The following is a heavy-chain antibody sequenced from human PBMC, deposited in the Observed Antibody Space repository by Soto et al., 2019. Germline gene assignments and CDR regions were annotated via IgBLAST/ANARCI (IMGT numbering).Heavy chain of an antibody. J-gene: IGHJ5*02. CDR2: ISYDGSNK. CDR1: GFTFSSYA. CDR3: ARDSGMYYYDSSGYEWFDP. Sequence: PGGPRGRYGAGSGFTFSSYAMHWVRQAPGKGLEWVAVISYDGSNKYYADSVKGRFTISRDNSKNTLYLQMNSLRAEDTAVYYCARDSGMYYYDSSGYEWFDPWGQGTLVTVSS. D-gene: IGHD3-22*01. V-gene: IGHV3-30-3*01.